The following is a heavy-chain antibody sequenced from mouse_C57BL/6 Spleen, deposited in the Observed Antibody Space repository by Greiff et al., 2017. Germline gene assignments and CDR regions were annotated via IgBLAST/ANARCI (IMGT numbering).Heavy chain of an antibody. V-gene: IGHV5-16*01. Sequence: EVKLMESEGGLVQPGSSMKLSCTASGFTFSDYYMAWVRQVPEKGLEWVANINYDGSSTYYLDSLKSRFIISRDNAKNILYLQMSSLKSEDTATYDCARDQDGNLWYFDVWGTGTTVTVSS. J-gene: IGHJ1*03. CDR1: GFTFSDYY. CDR2: INYDGSST. CDR3: ARDQDGNLWYFDV. D-gene: IGHD2-1*01.